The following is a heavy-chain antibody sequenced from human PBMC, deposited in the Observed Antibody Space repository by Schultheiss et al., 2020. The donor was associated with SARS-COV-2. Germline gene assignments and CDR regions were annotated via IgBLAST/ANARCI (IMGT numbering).Heavy chain of an antibody. CDR1: GFSVTTSGVG. CDR2: IYWNDDK. D-gene: IGHD4-11*01. V-gene: IGHV2-5*01. J-gene: IGHJ4*02. Sequence: SGPTLVKPTQTLTLTCTFTGFSVTTSGVGVGWIRQPPGEALEWLAIIYWNDDKRYSPSLKGRLTVAKDTSKNQVVLTMTNMDPVDTATYYCAHMTTVTIWGYWGQGTLVTVSS. CDR3: AHMTTVTIWGY.